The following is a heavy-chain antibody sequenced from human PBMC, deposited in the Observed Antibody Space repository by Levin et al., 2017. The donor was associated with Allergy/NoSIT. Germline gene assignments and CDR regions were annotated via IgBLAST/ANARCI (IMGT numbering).Heavy chain of an antibody. CDR2: IYYSGST. Sequence: PSETLSLTCTVSGGSISSSSYYWGWIRQPPGKGLEWIGSIYYSGSTYYNPSLKSRVTISVDTSKNQFSLKLSSVTAADTAVYYCASYDSSGSLDYWGQGTLVTVSS. J-gene: IGHJ4*02. V-gene: IGHV4-39*07. D-gene: IGHD3-22*01. CDR3: ASYDSSGSLDY. CDR1: GGSISSSSYY.